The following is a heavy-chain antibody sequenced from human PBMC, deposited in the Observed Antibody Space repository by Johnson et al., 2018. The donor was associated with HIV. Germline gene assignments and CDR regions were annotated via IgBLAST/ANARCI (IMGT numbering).Heavy chain of an antibody. J-gene: IGHJ3*02. CDR1: GFTFSSYG. CDR2: IRYDGSNK. D-gene: IGHD5-24*01. Sequence: QVQLVESGGGVVQPGGSLRLSCAVSGFTFSSYGMHWVRQAPGKGLEWVAFIRYDGSNKYYADSAKGRFTISRDNSKNTLYLQMNSLRAEDTAVYYCAKDGRDDLRAFDIWGQGTMVTVSS. V-gene: IGHV3-30*02. CDR3: AKDGRDDLRAFDI.